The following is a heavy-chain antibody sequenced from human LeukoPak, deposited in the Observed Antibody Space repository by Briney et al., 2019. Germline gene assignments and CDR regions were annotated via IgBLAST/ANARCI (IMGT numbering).Heavy chain of an antibody. CDR3: AIYRGHSILAYYYYMDV. Sequence: SVKVSCTASGGTFSSYAISWVRQAPGQGLEWMGGIIPIFGTANYAQKFQGRVTITTDESTSTAYMELSSLRSEDTAVYYCAIYRGHSILAYYYYMDVWGNGTTVTVSS. D-gene: IGHD1-26*01. CDR1: GGTFSSYA. CDR2: IIPIFGTA. V-gene: IGHV1-69*05. J-gene: IGHJ6*03.